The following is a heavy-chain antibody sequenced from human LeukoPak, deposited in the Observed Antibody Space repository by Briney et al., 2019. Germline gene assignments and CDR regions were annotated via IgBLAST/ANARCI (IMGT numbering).Heavy chain of an antibody. J-gene: IGHJ5*02. D-gene: IGHD6-19*01. Sequence: GRSLRLSCAASGFTFSSYGMHWVRQAPGKGLEWVAVISYDGSNKYYADSVKGRFTISRDNSKNTLYLQMNSLRAEDTAVYYCANIAVAAEQRFDPGGQGTLVTVSS. V-gene: IGHV3-30*18. CDR1: GFTFSSYG. CDR2: ISYDGSNK. CDR3: ANIAVAAEQRFDP.